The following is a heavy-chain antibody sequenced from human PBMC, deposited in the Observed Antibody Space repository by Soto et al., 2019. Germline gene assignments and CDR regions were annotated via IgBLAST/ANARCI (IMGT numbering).Heavy chain of an antibody. CDR3: ASRSGQLPYYFDY. Sequence: AASVKVSCKASGFTFTNYGISWVRQAPGQGLEWMGWISAYKGNTNYAQKFQGRVTMTTDTSTSTAYLELRSLRSADMAVYFCASRSGQLPYYFDYWGQGTQATVSS. J-gene: IGHJ4*02. V-gene: IGHV1-18*03. D-gene: IGHD6-6*01. CDR2: ISAYKGNT. CDR1: GFTFTNYG.